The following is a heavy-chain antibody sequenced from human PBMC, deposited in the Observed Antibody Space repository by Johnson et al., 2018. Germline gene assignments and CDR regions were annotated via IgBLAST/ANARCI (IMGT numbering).Heavy chain of an antibody. J-gene: IGHJ6*03. CDR3: ARSPTVTTQSPLNYYYMDV. D-gene: IGHD4-11*01. Sequence: QVQLVESGGGVVQPGRSLRLSCAASGFTFSSYAMHWVRQAPGKGLEWVAVISYDGSNKYYADSVKGRFTISRDNSKNTLYLQMNSLRAEDTAVYYCARSPTVTTQSPLNYYYMDVWGKGTTVTVSS. CDR1: GFTFSSYA. V-gene: IGHV3-30-3*01. CDR2: ISYDGSNK.